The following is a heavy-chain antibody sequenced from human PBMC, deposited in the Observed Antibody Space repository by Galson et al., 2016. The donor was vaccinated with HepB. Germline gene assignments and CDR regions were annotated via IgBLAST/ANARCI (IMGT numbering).Heavy chain of an antibody. D-gene: IGHD3-22*01. CDR1: GFTFSSYG. J-gene: IGHJ4*02. V-gene: IGHV3-30*03. Sequence: SLRLSCAASGFTFSSYGMHWVRQAPGKGLEWVAIISHDRSNTYYAASVKGRFTISRDNSKNTLFLQMDSLRPGDTAVYYCASTPMYHYDDSGYIQSWGQGSLVTVSS. CDR2: ISHDRSNT. CDR3: ASTPMYHYDDSGYIQS.